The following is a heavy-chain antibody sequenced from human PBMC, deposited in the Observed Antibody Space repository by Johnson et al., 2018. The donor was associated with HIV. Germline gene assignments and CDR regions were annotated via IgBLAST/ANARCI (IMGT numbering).Heavy chain of an antibody. D-gene: IGHD5-18*01. CDR2: LRYDGTNN. Sequence: QVQLVESGGGVVQPGGSLRLSCAASGFNFNGFGMHWVRQAPGKGLEWVAFLRYDGTNNNYGDSVKGRFTISRDNSKNTLFLQMNSLRTEDTALYYCAKSRGGYSYGYDAFDIWGQGTMVTVSS. CDR3: AKSRGGYSYGYDAFDI. CDR1: GFNFNGFG. J-gene: IGHJ3*02. V-gene: IGHV3-30*02.